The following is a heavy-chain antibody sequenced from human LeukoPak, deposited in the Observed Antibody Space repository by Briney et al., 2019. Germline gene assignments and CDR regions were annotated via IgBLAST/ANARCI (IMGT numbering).Heavy chain of an antibody. J-gene: IGHJ4*02. Sequence: GESLKISCKGSGYSFTSYWIGWVRQMPGKGLKWMGIIYPGDSDTRYSPSFQGQVTISADKSISTAYLQWSSLKASDTAMYYCASGGSPGYYYDSSGPDYWGQGTLVTVSS. CDR3: ASGGSPGYYYDSSGPDY. D-gene: IGHD3-22*01. CDR2: IYPGDSDT. CDR1: GYSFTSYW. V-gene: IGHV5-51*01.